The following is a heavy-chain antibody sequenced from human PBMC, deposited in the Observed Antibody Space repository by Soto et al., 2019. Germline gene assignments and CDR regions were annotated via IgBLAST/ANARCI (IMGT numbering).Heavy chain of an antibody. V-gene: IGHV3-23*01. J-gene: IGHJ4*02. CDR2: ISGSGGST. CDR3: VSVVGRSWYFDY. D-gene: IGHD6-13*01. CDR1: GFTFSSYA. Sequence: GGSLRLSCAASGFTFSSYAMSWVRQAPGKGLEWVSAISGSGGSTYYADSVKGRFTISRDNSKNTLYLQMNSLRAEDTAVYYCVSVVGRSWYFDYWGQGTLVTVSS.